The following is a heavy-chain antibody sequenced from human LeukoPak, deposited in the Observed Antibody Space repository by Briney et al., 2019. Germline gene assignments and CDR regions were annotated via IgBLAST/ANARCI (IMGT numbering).Heavy chain of an antibody. CDR2: ISSSSSYI. CDR3: AKGGYDFWSGYPPVNWFDP. V-gene: IGHV3-21*04. CDR1: GFTFSSYS. J-gene: IGHJ5*02. Sequence: GGSLRLSCAASGFTFSSYSMNWVRQAPGKGLEWVSSISSSSSYIYYADSVKGRFTISRDNAKNSLYLQMNSLRAEDTAVYYCAKGGYDFWSGYPPVNWFDPWGQGTLVTVSS. D-gene: IGHD3-3*01.